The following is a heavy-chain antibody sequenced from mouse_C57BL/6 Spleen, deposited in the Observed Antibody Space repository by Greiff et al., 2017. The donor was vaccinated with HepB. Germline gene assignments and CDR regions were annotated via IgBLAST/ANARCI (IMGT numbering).Heavy chain of an antibody. CDR1: GYAFSSSW. V-gene: IGHV1-82*01. D-gene: IGHD1-1*01. Sequence: QVQLQQSGPELVKPGASVKISCKASGYAFSSSWMNWVKQRPGKGLEWIGRMYPGDGDTNYNGKFKGKATLTADKSSSTAYMQLSSLTSEDSAVYFCARPHYYGSTQFAYWGQGTLVTVSA. J-gene: IGHJ3*01. CDR2: MYPGDGDT. CDR3: ARPHYYGSTQFAY.